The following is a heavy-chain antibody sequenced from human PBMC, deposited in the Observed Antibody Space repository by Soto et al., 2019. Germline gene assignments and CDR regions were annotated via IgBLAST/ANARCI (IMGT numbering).Heavy chain of an antibody. D-gene: IGHD5-12*01. Sequence: VQLVESGGGVVQPGRSLRLSCAASGFTFSSYGMHWVRQAPGKGLEWVAVISYDGSNKYYADSVKGRFTISRDNSKNTLYLQMNSLRAEDTAVYYCAKDRGSRLRPLGTADYYYYMDVWGKGTTVTVSS. CDR2: ISYDGSNK. CDR1: GFTFSSYG. CDR3: AKDRGSRLRPLGTADYYYYMDV. V-gene: IGHV3-30*18. J-gene: IGHJ6*03.